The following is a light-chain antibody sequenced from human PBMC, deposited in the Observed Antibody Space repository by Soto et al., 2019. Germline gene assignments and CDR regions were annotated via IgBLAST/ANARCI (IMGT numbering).Light chain of an antibody. CDR1: QNINNY. Sequence: DMQMTQSPSSLSASVGDRVTITCQASQNINNYLNWYQQKPGRAPKLLIYGASNLEAGVPSRFRGSGSGTDFTFTISRLQPEDIATYYCQQYENLPTFGQGTRLEIK. V-gene: IGKV1-33*01. CDR3: QQYENLPT. CDR2: GAS. J-gene: IGKJ5*01.